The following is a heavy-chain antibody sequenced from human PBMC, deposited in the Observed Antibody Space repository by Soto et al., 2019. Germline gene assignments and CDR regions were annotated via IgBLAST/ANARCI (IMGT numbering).Heavy chain of an antibody. CDR3: ARAEYYDILTGYSH. CDR1: GGSISSGGYY. V-gene: IGHV4-31*03. CDR2: IYYSGST. J-gene: IGHJ4*02. Sequence: LSLTCTVSGGSISSGGYYWSWIRQHPGKGLEWIRYIYYSGSTYYNPSLKSRVTISVDTSKNQFSLKLSSVTAADTAVYYCARAEYYDILTGYSHWGQGTLVTVSS. D-gene: IGHD3-9*01.